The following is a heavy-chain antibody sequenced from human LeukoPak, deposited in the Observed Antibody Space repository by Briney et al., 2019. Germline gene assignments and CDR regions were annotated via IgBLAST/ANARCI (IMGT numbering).Heavy chain of an antibody. Sequence: PGGSLRLSCAASGFAFSSYAMHWVRQAPGKGLEWVAVISYDGSNKYYADSVKGRFTISRDNSKNTLYLQMNSLRAEDTAVYYCARGQRGYSSSSGGGCYYYYYMDVWGKGTTVTVSS. J-gene: IGHJ6*03. CDR1: GFAFSSYA. D-gene: IGHD6-6*01. CDR3: ARGQRGYSSSSGGGCYYYYYMDV. V-gene: IGHV3-30-3*01. CDR2: ISYDGSNK.